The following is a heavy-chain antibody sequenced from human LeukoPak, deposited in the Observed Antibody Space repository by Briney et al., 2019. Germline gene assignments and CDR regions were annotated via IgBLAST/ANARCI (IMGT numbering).Heavy chain of an antibody. J-gene: IGHJ4*02. CDR3: AKDIGVSYYDILTGLDY. CDR1: GFTFSSYG. V-gene: IGHV3-33*06. Sequence: GRSLRLSSAASGFTFSSYGMHWVRQAPGKGLEWVAVIWYDGSNKYYADSVKGRFTISRDNSKNTLYLQMNSLRAEDTAVYYCAKDIGVSYYDILTGLDYWGQGTLVTVSS. D-gene: IGHD3-9*01. CDR2: IWYDGSNK.